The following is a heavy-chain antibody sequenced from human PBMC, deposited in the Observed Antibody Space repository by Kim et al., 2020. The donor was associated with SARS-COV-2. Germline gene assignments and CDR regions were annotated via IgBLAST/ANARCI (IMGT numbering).Heavy chain of an antibody. Sequence: SETLSLTCAVYGGSFSGYQWSWVRQSPWQGLEWIGQINHSGSANYNPSLKSRVAMSIDTSKNQFSLKLTSVTASDTGVYYCARGVPGYWGQGSLVTVSS. V-gene: IGHV4-34*01. CDR1: GGSFSGYQ. CDR2: INHSGSA. J-gene: IGHJ1*01. CDR3: ARGVPGY. D-gene: IGHD6-13*01.